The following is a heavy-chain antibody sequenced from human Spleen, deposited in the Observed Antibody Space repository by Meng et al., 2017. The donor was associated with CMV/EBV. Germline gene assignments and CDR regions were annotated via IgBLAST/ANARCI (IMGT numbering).Heavy chain of an antibody. V-gene: IGHV4-39*07. CDR1: GGSISHSFYY. CDR2: LYYTGST. J-gene: IGHJ4*02. D-gene: IGHD3-3*01. Sequence: GSLRLSCTVSGGSISHSFYYWGWIRQSPGKGLEWVASLYYTGSTYYNPSLKNRVTISVDTSKNQFSLKLSSVTAADTAVYYCARVLWSGYYYWGQGTLVTVSS. CDR3: ARVLWSGYYY.